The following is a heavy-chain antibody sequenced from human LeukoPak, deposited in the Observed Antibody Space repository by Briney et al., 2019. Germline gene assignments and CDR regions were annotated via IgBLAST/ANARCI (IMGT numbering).Heavy chain of an antibody. J-gene: IGHJ3*02. CDR3: TNSMIRGERHGFDI. V-gene: IGHV3-72*01. CDR1: GFTFSDHY. D-gene: IGHD3-10*01. Sequence: GGSLRLSCAASGFTFSDHYMDWIRQVPGKGLEWVGRSRNKANSYTTEFAASVKGRFTISRDDSKNSLYLQMDSLKTEDTAVYYCTNSMIRGERHGFDIWGRGTMVTVSS. CDR2: SRNKANSYTT.